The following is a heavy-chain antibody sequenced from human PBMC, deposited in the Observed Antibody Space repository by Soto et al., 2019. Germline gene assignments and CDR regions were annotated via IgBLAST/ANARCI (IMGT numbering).Heavy chain of an antibody. V-gene: IGHV4-34*01. D-gene: IGHD6-6*01. Sequence: SETLSLTCAVYGGSFSGYYWSWIRQPPGKGLEWIGEINHSGSTNYNPSLKSRVTISVDTSKNQFSLKLSSVTAADTAVYYCQGGEVAARPYYYYYMDVWGKGTTVTVSS. J-gene: IGHJ6*03. CDR3: QGGEVAARPYYYYYMDV. CDR2: INHSGST. CDR1: GGSFSGYY.